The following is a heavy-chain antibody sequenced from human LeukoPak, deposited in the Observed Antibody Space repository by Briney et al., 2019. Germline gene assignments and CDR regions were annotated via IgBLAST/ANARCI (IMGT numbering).Heavy chain of an antibody. CDR1: GFTFDDYA. Sequence: GGSLRLSCVASGFTFDDYAMHWVRQAPGKGLEWVSGISWNSGNMGYADSVKGRFTISRDNAKNSLYLQMNSLTPEDTAFYYCARAVVINFYYYYMDVWGKGTTVTVSS. CDR2: ISWNSGNM. D-gene: IGHD2-21*01. V-gene: IGHV3-9*01. CDR3: ARAVVINFYYYYMDV. J-gene: IGHJ6*03.